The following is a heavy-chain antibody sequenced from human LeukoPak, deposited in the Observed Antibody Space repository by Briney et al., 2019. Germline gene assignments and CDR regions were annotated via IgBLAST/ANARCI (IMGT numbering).Heavy chain of an antibody. Sequence: PSETLSLTCAVYGGSFSGYYWSWIRQPPGRGLEWIGEINHSASTNYNPSLKSRVTISVDTSKNQFSLKLSSVTAADTAVYYCARSLRYFDKYYFDYWGQGTLVTVSS. CDR3: ARSLRYFDKYYFDY. D-gene: IGHD3-9*01. J-gene: IGHJ4*02. V-gene: IGHV4-34*01. CDR2: INHSAST. CDR1: GGSFSGYY.